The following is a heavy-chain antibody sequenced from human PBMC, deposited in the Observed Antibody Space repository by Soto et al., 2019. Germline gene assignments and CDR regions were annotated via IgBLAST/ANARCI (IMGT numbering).Heavy chain of an antibody. Sequence: QVQLVQSGAEVKKPGSSVKVSCKASGGTFSSYAISWVRQAPGQGLEWMGGIIPIFGTANYAQKFQGRVTITADESTSTAYMELSSLRSEDTAVYYCAIGQRGYSGYDPIGRYYYYGMDVWGQGTTVTVSS. CDR2: IIPIFGTA. CDR1: GGTFSSYA. CDR3: AIGQRGYSGYDPIGRYYYYGMDV. V-gene: IGHV1-69*12. J-gene: IGHJ6*02. D-gene: IGHD5-12*01.